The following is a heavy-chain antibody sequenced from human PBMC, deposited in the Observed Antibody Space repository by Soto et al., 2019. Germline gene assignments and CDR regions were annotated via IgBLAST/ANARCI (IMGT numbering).Heavy chain of an antibody. CDR3: AIASMQLWRNYYDDGLDV. J-gene: IGHJ6*02. CDR1: GFTVSTNF. CDR2: IYSGGST. D-gene: IGHD5-18*01. Sequence: EVQLVESGGGLVQPGGSLRLSCAASGFTVSTNFMTWVRQAPGKGLEWVSVIYSGGSTFYEDSVKGRFTITRDNSKNTVYFQTNSLRVEDTAVYYCAIASMQLWRNYYDDGLDVWGQGTTVTVSS. V-gene: IGHV3-66*01.